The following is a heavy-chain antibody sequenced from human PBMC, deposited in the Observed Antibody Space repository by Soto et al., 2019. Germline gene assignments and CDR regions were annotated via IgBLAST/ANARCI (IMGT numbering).Heavy chain of an antibody. Sequence: GSRRRSCAPSGITFSSNARSCVRKAPGKGLEWVSAFSGSGGSTYYADSVKGRFTISRDNSKNTLYLQMNSLRAEATAVYSCAKDFGIAARLVYYYGMDVWGQGTTVTVSS. V-gene: IGHV3-23*01. CDR3: AKDFGIAARLVYYYGMDV. CDR2: FSGSGGST. J-gene: IGHJ6*02. D-gene: IGHD6-6*01. CDR1: GITFSSNA.